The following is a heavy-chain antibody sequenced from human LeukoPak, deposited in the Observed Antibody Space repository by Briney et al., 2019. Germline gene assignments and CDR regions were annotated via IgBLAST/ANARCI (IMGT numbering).Heavy chain of an antibody. CDR3: ARVGVAVAGTY. D-gene: IGHD6-19*01. CDR1: GFTFSSYG. CDR2: ISYDGSNK. V-gene: IGHV3-30*19. Sequence: GGSLRLSCAASGFTFSSYGMNWVRQAPGKGLEWVAVISYDGSNKYYADSVKGRFTTSRDNSKNTLYLQMNSLRAEDTAVYHCARVGVAVAGTYWGQGTLVTVSS. J-gene: IGHJ4*02.